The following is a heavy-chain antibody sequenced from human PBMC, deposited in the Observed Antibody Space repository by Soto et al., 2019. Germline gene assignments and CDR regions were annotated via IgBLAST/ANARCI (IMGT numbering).Heavy chain of an antibody. CDR2: ISYSTSFI. CDR3: ARGQQYYDSSGRNWFDA. Sequence: EVQLVESGGGLVKPGGSLRLSCAASGFAFSSYSMTWVRQAPGKGLEWVSSISYSTSFIFYTDSVKGRFTISRDNAKKSLYLQMNSLRAEDTAVYYCARGQQYYDSSGRNWFDAWGQGTLVTVSS. V-gene: IGHV3-21*01. D-gene: IGHD3-22*01. J-gene: IGHJ5*02. CDR1: GFAFSSYS.